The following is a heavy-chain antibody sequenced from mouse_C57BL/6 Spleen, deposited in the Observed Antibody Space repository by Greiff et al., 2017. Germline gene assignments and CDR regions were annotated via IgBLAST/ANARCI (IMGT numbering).Heavy chain of an antibody. Sequence: VHLVESGAELVRPGASVTLSCKASGYTFTDYEMHWVKQTPVHGLEWIGAIDPETGGTAYNQKFKGKAILTADKSSSTAYMELRSLTSEDSAVYYCTRGTTTVVATRYFDYWGQGTTLTVSS. D-gene: IGHD1-1*01. CDR3: TRGTTTVVATRYFDY. CDR2: IDPETGGT. V-gene: IGHV1-15*01. CDR1: GYTFTDYE. J-gene: IGHJ2*01.